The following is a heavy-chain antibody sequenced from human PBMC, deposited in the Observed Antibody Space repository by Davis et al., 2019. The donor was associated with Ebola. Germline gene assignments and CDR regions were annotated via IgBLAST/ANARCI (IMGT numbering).Heavy chain of an antibody. Sequence: GESLKISWAASGFIVSDKYMSWVRQAPGKGLEWVSYISSGGITTYYTDSVRGRFTSSRDNAKNSLYLQMNSLRAEDTAVYYCVRDPALVVTGGGWFFGLWGRGTLVTVSS. D-gene: IGHD2-21*02. J-gene: IGHJ2*01. CDR2: ISSGGITT. CDR3: VRDPALVVTGGGWFFGL. CDR1: GFIVSDKY. V-gene: IGHV3-11*04.